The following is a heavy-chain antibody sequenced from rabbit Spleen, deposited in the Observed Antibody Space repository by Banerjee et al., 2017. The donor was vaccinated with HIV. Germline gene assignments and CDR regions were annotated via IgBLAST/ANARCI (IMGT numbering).Heavy chain of an antibody. CDR1: GVSLNDKDV. J-gene: IGHJ6*01. D-gene: IGHD8-1*01. V-gene: IGHV1S45*01. Sequence: QEQLVEYGGGLVKPEGSLTLTCKASGVSLNDKDVMCWVRQAPGKGLEWISCIAGSSSGFTYSATWAKGRFTISKTSTTVTLQMTSLTAADTATYFCARDTGSSFSSYGMDLWGPGTLVTVS. CDR3: ARDTGSSFSSYGMDL. CDR2: IAGSSSGFT.